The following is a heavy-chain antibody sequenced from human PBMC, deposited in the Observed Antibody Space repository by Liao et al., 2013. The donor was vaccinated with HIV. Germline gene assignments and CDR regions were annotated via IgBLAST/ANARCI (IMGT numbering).Heavy chain of an antibody. D-gene: IGHD3-3*02. CDR2: IYYSGST. J-gene: IGHJ6*02. V-gene: IGHV4-39*07. CDR1: GGSISSSSYY. CDR3: ARAPSYILSMDV. Sequence: QLQLQESGPGLVKPSETLSLTCTVSGGSISSSSYYWGWIRQPPGKGLEWIGNIYYSGSTYYNPSLKSRVTISVDTSKNQFSLKLSSVTAADTAVYYCARAPSYILSMDVWGQGTQVTVSS.